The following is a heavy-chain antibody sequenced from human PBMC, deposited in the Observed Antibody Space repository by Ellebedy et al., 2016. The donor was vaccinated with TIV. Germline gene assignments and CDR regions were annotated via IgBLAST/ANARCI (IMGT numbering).Heavy chain of an antibody. CDR2: ITSGGAT. Sequence: GGSLRLSXVASGLTFASYAINWVRQAPGKGLEWVSGITSGGATYYADSVKGRFTISRDNSKNTLYLQMNNLRTEDTAVYYCARKGPAAAPYYMDVWGKGTTVIVSS. J-gene: IGHJ6*03. V-gene: IGHV3-23*01. D-gene: IGHD6-13*01. CDR1: GLTFASYA. CDR3: ARKGPAAAPYYMDV.